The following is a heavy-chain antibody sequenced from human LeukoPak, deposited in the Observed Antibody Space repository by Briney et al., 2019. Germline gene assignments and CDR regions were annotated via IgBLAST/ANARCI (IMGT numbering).Heavy chain of an antibody. CDR3: VRDESSGTVDY. CDR1: GFTFSSYS. J-gene: IGHJ4*02. D-gene: IGHD1-1*01. V-gene: IGHV3-21*01. Sequence: PGGSLRLSCAASGFTFSSYSMNWVRQAPGKGLEWVSSISGSSSYMYYADSVKGRFTISRDNAKNSLFLQMNSLRAEDTAVYYCVRDESSGTVDYWGQGTLVTVSS. CDR2: ISGSSSYM.